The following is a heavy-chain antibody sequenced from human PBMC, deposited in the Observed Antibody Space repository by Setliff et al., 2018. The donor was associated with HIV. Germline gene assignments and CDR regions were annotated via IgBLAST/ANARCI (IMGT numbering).Heavy chain of an antibody. Sequence: ASVKVSCKASGYTFTNYAMHWVRQAPGQRLEWMGWINAGNGDTKYSQKFQGRVTFTWDTSASTAYMELSSLRSEDTALYYCARAGGYCGSTSCPYYFDYWGQGTLVTVSS. V-gene: IGHV1-3*01. CDR2: INAGNGDT. CDR1: GYTFTNYA. J-gene: IGHJ4*02. D-gene: IGHD2-2*01. CDR3: ARAGGYCGSTSCPYYFDY.